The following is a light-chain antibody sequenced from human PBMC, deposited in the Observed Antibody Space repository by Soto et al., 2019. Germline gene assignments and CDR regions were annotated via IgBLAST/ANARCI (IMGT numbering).Light chain of an antibody. V-gene: IGLV2-14*01. J-gene: IGLJ2*01. Sequence: QSVLTQPASVSGSPGQSVTISCTGTSSDVGGYRYVSWYQQRPGKAPRLMIYEVTNRPSGVSSRFSGSKSANTASLTISGLQAEDEADYYCTSFTTGSTVFGGGTKLTVL. CDR3: TSFTTGSTV. CDR2: EVT. CDR1: SSDVGGYRY.